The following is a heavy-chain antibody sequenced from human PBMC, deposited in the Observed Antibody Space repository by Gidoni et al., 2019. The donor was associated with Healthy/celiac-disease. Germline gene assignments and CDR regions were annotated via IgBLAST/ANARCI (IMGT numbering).Heavy chain of an antibody. CDR3: GGGSCYPDGCYYYYGMDV. D-gene: IGHD2-15*01. CDR1: GFTFSSYA. V-gene: IGHV3-30-3*01. J-gene: IGHJ6*02. Sequence: QVQLVESGGGVVQPGRSLRLSCAASGFTFSSYAMHWVRQAPGKGLEGVAVISYDGSNKYYADSVKGRFTISRDNSKNTLYLQMNSLRAEDTAVYYAGGGSCYPDGCYYYYGMDVWGQGTTVTVSS. CDR2: ISYDGSNK.